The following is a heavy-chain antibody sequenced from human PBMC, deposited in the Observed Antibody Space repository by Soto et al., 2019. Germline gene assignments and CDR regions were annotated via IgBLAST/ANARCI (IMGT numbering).Heavy chain of an antibody. J-gene: IGHJ6*02. CDR1: GGTFSSYA. D-gene: IGHD6-19*01. V-gene: IGHV1-69*06. CDR2: IIPIFGTA. Sequence: SVKVSCKASGGTFSSYAISWVRQAPGQGLEWMGGIIPIFGTANYAQKFQGRVTITADKSTSTAYMELSSLRVEDTAVYFCAGGRIVVAGSSACYGMDVWGQATAVTVSS. CDR3: AGGRIVVAGSSACYGMDV.